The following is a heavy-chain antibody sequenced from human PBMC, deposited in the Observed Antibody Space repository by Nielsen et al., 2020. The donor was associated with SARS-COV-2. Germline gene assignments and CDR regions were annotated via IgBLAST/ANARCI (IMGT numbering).Heavy chain of an antibody. V-gene: IGHV3-21*01. D-gene: IGHD5-24*01. J-gene: IGHJ4*02. Sequence: GESLKISCAASGFTFSSYSMNWVRQAPGKGLEWVSSISSSSSYIYYVDSVKGRFTISRDNAKNSLYLQMNSLRAEDTAVYYCARDGEMATIYFDYWGQGTLVTVSS. CDR2: ISSSSSYI. CDR3: ARDGEMATIYFDY. CDR1: GFTFSSYS.